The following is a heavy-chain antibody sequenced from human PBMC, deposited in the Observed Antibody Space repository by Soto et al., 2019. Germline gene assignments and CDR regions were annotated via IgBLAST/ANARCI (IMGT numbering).Heavy chain of an antibody. V-gene: IGHV3-15*01. CDR3: TTAGFEYCSGGSCSFYYYYYMEV. Sequence: GGSLRLSCAASGFTFSNAWMSWVRQAPGKGLEWVGRIKSKTDGGTTDYAAPVKGRFTISRDDSKNTLYLQMNSLKTEDTAVYYCTTAGFEYCSGGSCSFYYYYYMEVWGKGTTVTVSS. CDR1: GFTFSNAW. D-gene: IGHD2-15*01. CDR2: IKSKTDGGTT. J-gene: IGHJ6*03.